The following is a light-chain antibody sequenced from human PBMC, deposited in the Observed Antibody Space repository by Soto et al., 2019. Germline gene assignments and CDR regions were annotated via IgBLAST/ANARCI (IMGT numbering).Light chain of an antibody. J-gene: IGLJ1*01. Sequence: QSVLTQPPSVSGAPGQRVTISCTGSSSNIGAGYDVHWYQQPPGTAPKLLIYGNSNRPSGVPDRFSGSKSGTSASLAITGLQAEDEADYYCQSYDSSLSGHVFGTGTKSPS. CDR3: QSYDSSLSGHV. CDR2: GNS. V-gene: IGLV1-40*01. CDR1: SSNIGAGYD.